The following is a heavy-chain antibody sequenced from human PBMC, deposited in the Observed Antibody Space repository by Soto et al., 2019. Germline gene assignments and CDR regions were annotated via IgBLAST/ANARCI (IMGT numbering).Heavy chain of an antibody. J-gene: IGHJ4*02. V-gene: IGHV3-48*02. D-gene: IGHD6-19*01. Sequence: GGSLRLSCAASGFTFSSYSMNWVRQAPGKGLEWVAYISSSSNTIYYADSGKGRFTISRDNAKNSLYLQMNSLRDEDTAVYYCARVRGIAVAGYYFDYWGQGTLVTVSS. CDR1: GFTFSSYS. CDR3: ARVRGIAVAGYYFDY. CDR2: ISSSSNTI.